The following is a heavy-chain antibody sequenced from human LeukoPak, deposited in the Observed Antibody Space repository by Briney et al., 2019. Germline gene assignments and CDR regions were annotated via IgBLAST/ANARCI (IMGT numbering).Heavy chain of an antibody. D-gene: IGHD4/OR15-4a*01. Sequence: PGGSLRLSCGASGFTFSSSAMSWVRQAPGKGLEWVSVISGSGGSTYYADSVKGRFTISRDNSLDTLYLQMINLRAEDTAVYYCAKDPTLFIDDEKTMGYWGQGTLVTVSS. CDR3: AKDPTLFIDDEKTMGY. V-gene: IGHV3-23*01. J-gene: IGHJ4*02. CDR2: ISGSGGST. CDR1: GFTFSSSA.